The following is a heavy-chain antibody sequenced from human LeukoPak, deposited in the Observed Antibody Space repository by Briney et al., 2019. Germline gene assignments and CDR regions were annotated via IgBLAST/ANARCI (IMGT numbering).Heavy chain of an antibody. CDR3: TTAAGYNYGQY. J-gene: IGHJ4*02. CDR1: GLTVSSNY. CDR2: LYIGGNT. V-gene: IGHV3-53*01. D-gene: IGHD5-18*01. Sequence: PGGSLRLSCAASGLTVSSNYVNWVRQAPGKGLEWVSALYIGGNTYYADSVRGRFTISRDNSKNTLYLQMNSLRAEDTAIYYCTTAAGYNYGQYWGQGTLVTVSS.